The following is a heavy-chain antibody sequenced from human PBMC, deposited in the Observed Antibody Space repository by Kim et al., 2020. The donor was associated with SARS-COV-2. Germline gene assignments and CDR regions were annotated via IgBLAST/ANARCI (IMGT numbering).Heavy chain of an antibody. CDR3: AKPLVLWFGELAVGGGMDV. V-gene: IGHV3-30*18. CDR1: GFTFSSYG. CDR2: ISYDGSNK. Sequence: GGSLRLSCAASGFTFSSYGMHWVRQAPGKGLEWVAVISYDGSNKYYADSVKGRFTISRDNSKNTLYLQMNSLRAEDTAVYYCAKPLVLWFGELAVGGGMDVWGQGTTVTVSS. D-gene: IGHD3-10*01. J-gene: IGHJ6*02.